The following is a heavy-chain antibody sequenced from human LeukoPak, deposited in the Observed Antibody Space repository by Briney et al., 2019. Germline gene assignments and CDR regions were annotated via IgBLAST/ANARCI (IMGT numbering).Heavy chain of an antibody. CDR3: AKEGSSKSSSWYNY. D-gene: IGHD6-13*01. J-gene: IGHJ4*02. CDR1: GFTFSNYG. V-gene: IGHV3-30*18. CDR2: IAHDGSVK. Sequence: GGSLRLSCAGSGFTFSNYGMHWVRQAPGKGLEWVAVIAHDGSVKYYADYAKGRFTISRDNSKNGLYLQMNSLRAEDTAVYFCAKEGSSKSSSWYNYWGQGTLVTVSP.